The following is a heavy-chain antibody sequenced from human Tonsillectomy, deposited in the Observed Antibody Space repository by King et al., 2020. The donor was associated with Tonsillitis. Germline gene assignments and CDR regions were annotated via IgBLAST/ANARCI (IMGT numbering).Heavy chain of an antibody. J-gene: IGHJ4*02. V-gene: IGHV3-48*01. CDR3: ARGRSPFDY. CDR2: ISSSSSTI. D-gene: IGHD6-6*01. CDR1: GFTFSSYS. Sequence: VQLVESGGGLVQPGGSLRLSCAASGFTFSSYSMNWVRQAPGKGLEWVSYISSSSSTIYYADSVKGRFTISRDKAKNSLYLQMNSLRAEDTAVYYCARGRSPFDYWGQGTLVTVSS.